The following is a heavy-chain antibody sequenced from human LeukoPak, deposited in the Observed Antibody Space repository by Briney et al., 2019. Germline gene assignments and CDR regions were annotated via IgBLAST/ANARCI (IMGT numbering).Heavy chain of an antibody. CDR1: GFTFSSYA. V-gene: IGHV3-30-3*01. D-gene: IGHD3-22*01. CDR3: ARDAMIVVVRTSLIDY. Sequence: GGSLRLSCAASGFTFSSYAMHWVRQAPGKGLEWVAVISYDGSNKYYADSVKGRFTISRDNSKNTLYLQMNSLRAEDTAVYYCARDAMIVVVRTSLIDYWGQGTLVTVSS. CDR2: ISYDGSNK. J-gene: IGHJ4*02.